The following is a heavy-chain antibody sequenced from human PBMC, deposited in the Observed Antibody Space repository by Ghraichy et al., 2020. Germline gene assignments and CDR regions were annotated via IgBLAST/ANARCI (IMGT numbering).Heavy chain of an antibody. D-gene: IGHD3-10*01. J-gene: IGHJ6*02. V-gene: IGHV4-59*01. CDR3: ARVGVSGSYYISHSYYGMAV. Sequence: SQTLSLTCTVSGGSISRYFWSWIRQPPGKGLEWIGYIYYSVSTNYNPSLTSRVTMSLDTSKYQFSLKLSSVTAADTAVYYCARVGVSGSYYISHSYYGMAVWGQGTPVTVSS. CDR1: GGSISRYF. CDR2: IYYSVST.